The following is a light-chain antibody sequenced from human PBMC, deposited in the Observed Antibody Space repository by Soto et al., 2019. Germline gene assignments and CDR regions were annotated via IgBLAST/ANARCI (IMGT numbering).Light chain of an antibody. CDR2: GAS. J-gene: IGKJ2*01. CDR3: QQYGNSPYT. V-gene: IGKV3-20*01. CDR1: HRNY. Sequence: EVVLTQSPGTLSLSPGERAILSCRVSHRNYIAWYQQRPGQAPRLLIYGASSRATGIPDRFSGSWSGTDFTLTISRLEPEDSAVYYCQQYGNSPYTFGQGTKLEIK.